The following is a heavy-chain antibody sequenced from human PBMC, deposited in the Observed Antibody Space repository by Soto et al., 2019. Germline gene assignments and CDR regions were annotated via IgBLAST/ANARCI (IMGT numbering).Heavy chain of an antibody. J-gene: IGHJ3*01. CDR2: ITGNSARI. CDR3: AKNGDFDYDVFDV. Sequence: PGGSLRLSGAASDSTIRRYAMSWVRQAPGKGLEWVSGITGNSARIYYADSVKGRFSISRDNSKNTLYLQMDTLRAEDTAVYYGAKNGDFDYDVFDVWGQGTVVTVS. CDR1: DSTIRRYA. V-gene: IGHV3-23*01. D-gene: IGHD3-16*01.